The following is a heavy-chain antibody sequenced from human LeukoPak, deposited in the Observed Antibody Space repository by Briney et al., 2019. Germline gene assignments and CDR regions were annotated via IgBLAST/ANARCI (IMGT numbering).Heavy chain of an antibody. CDR3: ARRAGDYSHPYDY. CDR2: IYSDNT. Sequence: PGGSLRLSCTLSEFTVSSNSMSWVRPAPRKGLEWVSFIYSDNTHYSDSVKGRFTISRENSMGTLYLQMISVSAGDTAVYYCARRAGDYSHPYDYWGQGTLVTVFS. J-gene: IGHJ4*02. D-gene: IGHD3-22*01. V-gene: IGHV3-53*01. CDR1: EFTVSSNS.